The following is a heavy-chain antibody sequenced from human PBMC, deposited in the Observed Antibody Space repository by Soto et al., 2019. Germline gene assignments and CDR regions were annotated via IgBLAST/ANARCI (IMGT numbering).Heavy chain of an antibody. CDR3: ARSVAVPGEYIDY. J-gene: IGHJ4*02. CDR1: GGSISGSY. V-gene: IGHV4-59*01. D-gene: IGHD6-19*01. Sequence: PSETLSLTCSVSGGSISGSYWSWIRQSPGKGLEWLGYVYYTGSTNYSPSLRSRVSISVDTSKNEFSLRLSSVTAADTAVYFCARSVAVPGEYIDYWGQGTQVTVSS. CDR2: VYYTGST.